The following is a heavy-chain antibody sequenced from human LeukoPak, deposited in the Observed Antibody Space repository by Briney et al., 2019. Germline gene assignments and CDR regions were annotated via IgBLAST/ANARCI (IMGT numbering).Heavy chain of an antibody. CDR1: GYTFSGFY. CDR2: IKVSGGRT. D-gene: IGHD2-2*01. Sequence: ASVKVSRKASGYTFSGFYVHWVRQAPGQGLEWMGIIKVSGGRTDYAQKFQGRVTMTRDMSTSTVYMELSNLRSEDTAVCYCAREPPESYHFDYWGQGTLATVSS. J-gene: IGHJ4*02. V-gene: IGHV1-46*01. CDR3: AREPPESYHFDY.